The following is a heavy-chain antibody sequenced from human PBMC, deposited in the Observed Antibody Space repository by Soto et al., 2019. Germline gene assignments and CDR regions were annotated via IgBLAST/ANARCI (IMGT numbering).Heavy chain of an antibody. CDR2: IYYSGST. V-gene: IGHV4-59*01. CDR3: ARANWGDYVGNNWFDP. J-gene: IGHJ5*02. CDR1: GGSISSYH. Sequence: SETLSLTCTVSGGSISSYHWSWIRQPPGKGLEWIGYIYYSGSTNYNPSLKSRVTISVDTSKNQFSLKLSSVTAADTAVYYCARANWGDYVGNNWFDPWGQGALVTVSS. D-gene: IGHD4-17*01.